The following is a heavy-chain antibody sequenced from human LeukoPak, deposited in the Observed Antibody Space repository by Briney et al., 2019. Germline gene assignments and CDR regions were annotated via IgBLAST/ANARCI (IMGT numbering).Heavy chain of an antibody. CDR3: AKTGDYFDSSDYYRPDAFDI. J-gene: IGHJ3*02. Sequence: RAGGSLRLSCAAYGISFSTYAMSWVRQAPGKGLEWVSAITGSGGRTYYADSVKGRFTISRDKSNNTLYLQMNSLRAEDTALYYCAKTGDYFDSSDYYRPDAFDIWGQGTMVTVSS. CDR2: ITGSGGRT. CDR1: GISFSTYA. V-gene: IGHV3-23*01. D-gene: IGHD3-22*01.